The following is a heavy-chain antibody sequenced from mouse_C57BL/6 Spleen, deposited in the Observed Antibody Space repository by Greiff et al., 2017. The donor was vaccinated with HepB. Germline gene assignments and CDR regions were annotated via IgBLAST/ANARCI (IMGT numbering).Heavy chain of an antibody. CDR1: GFTFSSYA. Sequence: EVMLVESGGGLVKPGGSLKLSCAASGFTFSSYAMSWVRQTPEKRLEWVATISDGGSYTYYPDNVKGRFTISRDNAKNNLYLQMSHLKSEDTAMYYCARETPITTVVATGAYWGQGTLVTVSA. J-gene: IGHJ3*01. D-gene: IGHD1-1*01. CDR3: ARETPITTVVATGAY. CDR2: ISDGGSYT. V-gene: IGHV5-4*01.